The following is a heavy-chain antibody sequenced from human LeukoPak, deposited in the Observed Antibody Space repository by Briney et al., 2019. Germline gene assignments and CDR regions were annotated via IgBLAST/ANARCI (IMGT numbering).Heavy chain of an antibody. CDR3: AREVMFEGPANKDPQWLADYYGMDV. D-gene: IGHD6-19*01. Sequence: ASVKVSCKASGYTFTSYGISWVRQAPGQGLEWMGWISAYNGNTNYAQKLQGRVTMTTDTSTSTAYMELRSLRSDDTAVYYCAREVMFEGPANKDPQWLADYYGMDVWGHGTKVTVSS. CDR2: ISAYNGNT. V-gene: IGHV1-18*01. CDR1: GYTFTSYG. J-gene: IGHJ6*02.